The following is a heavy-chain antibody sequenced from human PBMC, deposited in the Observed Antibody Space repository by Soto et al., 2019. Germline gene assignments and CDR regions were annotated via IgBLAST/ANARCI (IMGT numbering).Heavy chain of an antibody. CDR2: INAGNGNT. CDR1: GYTFTSYA. CDR3: ARDILTGYYIGY. V-gene: IGHV1-3*01. Sequence: ASVQVSCKASGYTFTSYAMHWVRQAPGQRLEWMGWINAGNGNTKYSQKFQGRVTITRDTSASTAYMELSSLRSEDTAVYYCARDILTGYYIGYWGQGTLVTVSS. D-gene: IGHD3-9*01. J-gene: IGHJ4*02.